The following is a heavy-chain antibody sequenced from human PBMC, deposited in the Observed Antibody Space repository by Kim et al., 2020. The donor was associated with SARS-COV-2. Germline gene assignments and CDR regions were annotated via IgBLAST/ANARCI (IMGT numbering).Heavy chain of an antibody. V-gene: IGHV4-31*03. D-gene: IGHD3-22*01. J-gene: IGHJ3*02. CDR1: GGSISSGGYY. CDR3: ARGPHPYYYDPNNAFDI. Sequence: SETLSLTCTVSGGSISSGGYYWSWIRQHPGKGLEWIGYIYYSGSTYYNPSLKSRVTISVDTSKNQFSLKLSSVTAADTAVYYCARGPHPYYYDPNNAFDIWGQGTMVTVSS. CDR2: IYYSGST.